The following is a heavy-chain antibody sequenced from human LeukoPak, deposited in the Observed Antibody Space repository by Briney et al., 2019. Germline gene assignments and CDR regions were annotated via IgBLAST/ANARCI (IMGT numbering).Heavy chain of an antibody. Sequence: GASVKVSCKSSGYIFTSYGITWVRPPPGQGLEWMGWISTYNGNTNYAQNIQGRVTLTTDTSTTTAYLELRSLRSDDTAVYYCARGLATSDSTFDYWGQGTQVTVSS. J-gene: IGHJ4*02. V-gene: IGHV1-18*01. CDR1: GYIFTSYG. D-gene: IGHD6-13*01. CDR3: ARGLATSDSTFDY. CDR2: ISTYNGNT.